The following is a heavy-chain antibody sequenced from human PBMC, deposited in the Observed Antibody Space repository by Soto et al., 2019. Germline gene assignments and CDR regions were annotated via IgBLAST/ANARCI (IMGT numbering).Heavy chain of an antibody. V-gene: IGHV3-48*02. Sequence: PGAPLRLSCGPSGFTFSSYSMSWLRQAPGKGLEWVSYISSSSSTIYYADSVKGRFTISRDNAKNSLYLQMNSLRDEDTAVYYCAGPYYYDSSGYYYYYYGMDVWGQGTTVTVSS. J-gene: IGHJ6*02. D-gene: IGHD3-22*01. CDR3: AGPYYYDSSGYYYYYYGMDV. CDR1: GFTFSSYS. CDR2: ISSSSSTI.